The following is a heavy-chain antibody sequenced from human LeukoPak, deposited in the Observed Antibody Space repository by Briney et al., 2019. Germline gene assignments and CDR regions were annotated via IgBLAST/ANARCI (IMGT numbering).Heavy chain of an antibody. J-gene: IGHJ5*02. CDR3: AREGAFSWFDP. CDR2: IYYSGST. D-gene: IGHD3-3*02. Sequence: PSETLSLTCTVSGGSISSYYWSWIRQPPGKGLEWIGYIYYSGSTNYNPSLKSRVTISVDTSKNQFSLKLSSVTAADTAVYYCAREGAFSWFDPWGQGTPVTVSS. V-gene: IGHV4-59*01. CDR1: GGSISSYY.